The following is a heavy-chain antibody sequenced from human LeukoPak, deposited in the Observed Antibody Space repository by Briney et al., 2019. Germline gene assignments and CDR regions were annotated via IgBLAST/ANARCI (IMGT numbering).Heavy chain of an antibody. J-gene: IGHJ6*02. CDR3: ARGFPRNDFWSGYLPDGMDV. V-gene: IGHV4-30-2*01. D-gene: IGHD3-3*01. Sequence: PSETLSLTCAVSGGSISSGGYSWSWIRQPPGKGLEWIGYIYHSGSTYYNPSLKSRVTISVDRSKNQFSLKLSSVTAADTAVYYCARGFPRNDFWSGYLPDGMDVWGQGTTVTVSS. CDR2: IYHSGST. CDR1: GGSISSGGYS.